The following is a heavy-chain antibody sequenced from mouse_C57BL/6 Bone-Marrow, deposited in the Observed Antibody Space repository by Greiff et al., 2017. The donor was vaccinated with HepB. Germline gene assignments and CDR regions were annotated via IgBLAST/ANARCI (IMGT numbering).Heavy chain of an antibody. CDR2: IDPSDSYT. D-gene: IGHD2-2*01. CDR3: ARTVTTDAWFAY. J-gene: IGHJ3*01. V-gene: IGHV1-59*01. Sequence: VQLQQPGAELVRPGTSVKLSCKASGYTFTSYWMHWVKQRPGQGLEWIGVIDPSDSYTNYNQKFKGKATLTVDTSSSTAYMQLSSLTSEDSAVYYCARTVTTDAWFAYWGQGTLVTVSA. CDR1: GYTFTSYW.